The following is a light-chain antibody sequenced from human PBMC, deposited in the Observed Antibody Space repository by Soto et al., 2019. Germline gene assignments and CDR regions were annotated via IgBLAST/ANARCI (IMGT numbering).Light chain of an antibody. CDR1: HSVSSSY. Sequence: EIVLTQSAGTLSLSPGERATLACRASHSVSSSYLAWYQQKPGQAPRLLIYGASSRATGIPDRFSGSGSGTDFTLTISSLEPEDFAVYYCQQRSNWPQTFGQGTKVDIK. CDR2: GAS. J-gene: IGKJ1*01. V-gene: IGKV3D-20*02. CDR3: QQRSNWPQT.